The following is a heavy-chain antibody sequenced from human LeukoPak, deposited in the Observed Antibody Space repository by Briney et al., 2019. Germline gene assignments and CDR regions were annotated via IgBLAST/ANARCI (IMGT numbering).Heavy chain of an antibody. CDR2: ISAYNGDT. V-gene: IGHV1-18*01. Sequence: ASVNVSFKASGYTFTNYGLIWVRQAPGQGLEWMGWISAYNGDTKYGQKFQGRVTMTTDKTTSTAHMELRNVRSDDTAVYYCARSHSGSLRAPFDYWGQGTLVTVSS. CDR3: ARSHSGSLRAPFDY. J-gene: IGHJ4*02. CDR1: GYTFTNYG. D-gene: IGHD3-22*01.